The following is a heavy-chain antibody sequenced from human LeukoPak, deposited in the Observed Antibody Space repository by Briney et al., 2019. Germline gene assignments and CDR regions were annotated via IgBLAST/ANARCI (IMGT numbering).Heavy chain of an antibody. J-gene: IGHJ5*02. D-gene: IGHD6-13*01. CDR1: GGSISRSSDY. V-gene: IGHV4-39*01. CDR2: IHNSGKT. CDR3: ARHIAAAGRFVD. Sequence: PSETLSLTCTVSGGSISRSSDYWGWIRQSPGKGLEWIGSIHNSGKTYSNPSLKSRVTISVDTSENQFSLRLSSVTAADTAVYYCARHIAAAGRFVDWGQGTLVTVSS.